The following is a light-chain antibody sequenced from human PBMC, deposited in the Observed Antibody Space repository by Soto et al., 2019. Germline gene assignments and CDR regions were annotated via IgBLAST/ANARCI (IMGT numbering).Light chain of an antibody. Sequence: QSALTQPRSVSGSPGQSVTISCTGGSSDVGGYNYVSWYQQNPGKAPKLMIYDVSKRPSGVPDRFSGSKSGNTASLTISGLQAEDEGDYYCCSYAGSYIFVFGTGTKLTVL. J-gene: IGLJ1*01. CDR2: DVS. CDR1: SSDVGGYNY. CDR3: CSYAGSYIFV. V-gene: IGLV2-11*01.